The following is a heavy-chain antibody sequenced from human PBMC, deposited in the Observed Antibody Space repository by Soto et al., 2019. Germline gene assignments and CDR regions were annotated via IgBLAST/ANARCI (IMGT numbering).Heavy chain of an antibody. CDR1: GLTFSSFS. V-gene: IGHV3-48*02. CDR3: ARGFFGTIVGAGRGDY. Sequence: EVQLVESGGGLVQPGGSKRLSCIASGLTFSSFSMNWVRQAPGKGLEWVAYISSSSSTTYYADSVKGRFTISRDNAKNSLYLQMNSLRDEDTAVYYWARGFFGTIVGAGRGDYWGQGTLVTVSS. CDR2: ISSSSSTT. D-gene: IGHD6-19*01. J-gene: IGHJ4*02.